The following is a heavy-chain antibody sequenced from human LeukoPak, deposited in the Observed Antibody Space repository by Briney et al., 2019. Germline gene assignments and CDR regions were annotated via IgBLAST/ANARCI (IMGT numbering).Heavy chain of an antibody. CDR2: INPNSGGT. Sequence: GASVKVSCKASGYTFTGYYMHWVRQAPGQGLEWMGWINPNSGGTNYAQKFQGRVTMTRDTSISTAYIELSRLRSDDTAVYYCARASQLGNYYDSSGYYNDAFDIWGQGTMVTVSS. J-gene: IGHJ3*02. CDR1: GYTFTGYY. D-gene: IGHD3-22*01. V-gene: IGHV1-2*02. CDR3: ARASQLGNYYDSSGYYNDAFDI.